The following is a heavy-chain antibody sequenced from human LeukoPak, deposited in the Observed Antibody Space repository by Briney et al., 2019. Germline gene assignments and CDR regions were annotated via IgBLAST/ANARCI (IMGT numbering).Heavy chain of an antibody. D-gene: IGHD2-21*02. CDR2: VSGSGGRT. Sequence: ETLSLTCSVSGDSITYFYWSWVRQAPGKGLEWVSEVSGSGGRTYYADSVKGRFTFSRDNSKNTLYLQMNSLRVEDTAIYYCAKSRLVVTAKDTWGQGTLVTVSS. V-gene: IGHV3-23*01. CDR1: GDSITYFY. CDR3: AKSRLVVTAKDT. J-gene: IGHJ4*02.